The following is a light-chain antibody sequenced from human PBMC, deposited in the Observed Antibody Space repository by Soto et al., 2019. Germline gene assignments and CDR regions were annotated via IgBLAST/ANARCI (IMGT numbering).Light chain of an antibody. CDR3: QQYGSSPRT. CDR2: GAS. Sequence: EIVLTQSPGTLSLSPGERATLSCRASQSFINNYLAWYQQKPGQAPSLLMHGASSRVTGIPERFSGSGSGTDFTLTISRLEPEDFAVYFCQQYGSSPRTFGQGTKV. J-gene: IGKJ1*01. V-gene: IGKV3-20*01. CDR1: QSFINNY.